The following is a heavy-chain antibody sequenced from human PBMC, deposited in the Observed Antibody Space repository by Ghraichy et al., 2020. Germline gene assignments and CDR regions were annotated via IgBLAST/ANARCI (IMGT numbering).Heavy chain of an antibody. CDR1: GYTFTSYY. Sequence: ASVKVSCKASGYTFTSYYMHWVRQAPGQGLEWMGIINPSGGSTSYAQKFQGRVTMTRDTSTSTVYMELSSLRSEDTAVYYCARDHVAAASAAYNWFDPWGQGTLVTVSS. D-gene: IGHD6-13*01. V-gene: IGHV1-46*01. J-gene: IGHJ5*02. CDR3: ARDHVAAASAAYNWFDP. CDR2: INPSGGST.